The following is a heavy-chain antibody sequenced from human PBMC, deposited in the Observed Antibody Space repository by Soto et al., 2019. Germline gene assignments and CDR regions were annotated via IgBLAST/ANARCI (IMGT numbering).Heavy chain of an antibody. V-gene: IGHV2-26*01. J-gene: IGHJ6*04. CDR3: ERTQTYYYGSGSYYTPLIV. Sequence: QVTLKESGPVLVKPTETLTLTCTVSGFSLSNARMGVSWIRQPPGKALEWLAHIFSNDEKSYSTSLKSRLTISKDTSKSQVVLTMTNMDPVDTATYYCERTQTYYYGSGSYYTPLIVWGKGTTVTVSS. CDR2: IFSNDEK. CDR1: GFSLSNARMG. D-gene: IGHD3-10*01.